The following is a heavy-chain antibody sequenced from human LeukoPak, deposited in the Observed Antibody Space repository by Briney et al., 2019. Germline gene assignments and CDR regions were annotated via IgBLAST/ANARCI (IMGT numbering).Heavy chain of an antibody. V-gene: IGHV4-59*01. Sequence: PSETLSLTCTVSGGXISSFYCSWIRQPPGKGLEWIGYIYDTGSPIYNPSLKSRVTISVDTSRNQFSLKLTSVTAADTAVYYCASSRITMVRGVSYYYGLDVWGQGTTVTVSS. CDR1: GGXISSFY. CDR2: IYDTGSP. J-gene: IGHJ6*02. CDR3: ASSRITMVRGVSYYYGLDV. D-gene: IGHD3-10*01.